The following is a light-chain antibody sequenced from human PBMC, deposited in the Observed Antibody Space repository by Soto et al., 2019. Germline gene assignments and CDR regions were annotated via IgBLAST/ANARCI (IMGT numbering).Light chain of an antibody. Sequence: QSVLTQPASVSGSPGQSITISCTGTSSDFGGYNYVSWYQHHPGKAPKLLLYEVNNRPSGVSTRFSGPKSGNTASLTISGLQADDEADYYCNSWGVFGGGTKLTVL. CDR2: EVN. CDR1: SSDFGGYNY. CDR3: NSWGV. V-gene: IGLV2-14*01. J-gene: IGLJ2*01.